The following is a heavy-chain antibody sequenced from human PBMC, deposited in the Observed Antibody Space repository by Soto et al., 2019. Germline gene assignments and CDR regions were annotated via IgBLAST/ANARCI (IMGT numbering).Heavy chain of an antibody. V-gene: IGHV3-23*01. CDR2: ISGSGGST. CDR1: GFTCSTCG. Sequence: GGSLRLSCAASGFTCSTCGMTWVRQAPGKGLEWVSAISGSGGSTYYAGSVKGRFTISRDNSKNTLYLQMNSLRAEDTAVYYCAKSSWFDPWGQGTLVTVSS. J-gene: IGHJ5*02. CDR3: AKSSWFDP.